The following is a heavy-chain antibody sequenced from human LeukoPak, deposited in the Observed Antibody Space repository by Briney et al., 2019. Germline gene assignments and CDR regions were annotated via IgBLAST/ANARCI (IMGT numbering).Heavy chain of an antibody. CDR1: VFTFSGCG. CDR2: IQCDGSTK. Sequence: PGRSLRLSCAASVFTFSGCGMDWVRQAPDKGLEWVAFIQCDGSTKWYGDSVKGRFTISGDISKNTLYLQMNSLRVEDTAVYYCARGKDYSFDYWGQGTLVTVSS. D-gene: IGHD2-15*01. CDR3: ARGKDYSFDY. V-gene: IGHV3-33*05. J-gene: IGHJ4*02.